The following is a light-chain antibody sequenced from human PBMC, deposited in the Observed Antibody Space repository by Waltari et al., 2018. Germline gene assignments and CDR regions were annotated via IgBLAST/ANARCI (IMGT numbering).Light chain of an antibody. CDR1: SSDVGNYNF. CDR3: CSYAGSYSWL. Sequence: QSALTQPRSVSGSPGLSVTISCVGSSSDVGNYNFVSWFQHHPGKAPKLLIFDVTKRPSGVPVRFSASKSGNTASLTISGLQSEDEADYYCCSYAGSYSWLFGGGTKVTVL. CDR2: DVT. V-gene: IGLV2-11*01. J-gene: IGLJ3*02.